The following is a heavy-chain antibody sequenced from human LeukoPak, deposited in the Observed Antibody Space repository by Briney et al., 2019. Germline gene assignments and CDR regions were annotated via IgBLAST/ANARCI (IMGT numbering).Heavy chain of an antibody. V-gene: IGHV4-59*08. CDR1: GGSISSYY. CDR3: ARHAGWPSSLEGFFDY. D-gene: IGHD5-24*01. J-gene: IGHJ4*02. CDR2: IYYSGST. Sequence: SETLSLTCTVSGGSISSYYWSWIRQPPGKGLEWIGYIYYSGSTNYNPSLKSRVTISVDTSKNQFSLKLSSVTAADTAVYYCARHAGWPSSLEGFFDYWGQGTLVTVSS.